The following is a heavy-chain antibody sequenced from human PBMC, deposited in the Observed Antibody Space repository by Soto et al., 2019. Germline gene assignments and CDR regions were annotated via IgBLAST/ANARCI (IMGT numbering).Heavy chain of an antibody. Sequence: ASVKVSCKASGYTSTNYGMHWVRQAPGQRLEWMGWINAGSGNTKYSQKFQGRITITRDTSASTVYMELSSLRSEDTAVYYCANDIIVIPADKGLDYWGQGALVTVSS. CDR1: GYTSTNYG. CDR2: INAGSGNT. J-gene: IGHJ4*02. D-gene: IGHD2-2*01. V-gene: IGHV1-3*01. CDR3: ANDIIVIPADKGLDY.